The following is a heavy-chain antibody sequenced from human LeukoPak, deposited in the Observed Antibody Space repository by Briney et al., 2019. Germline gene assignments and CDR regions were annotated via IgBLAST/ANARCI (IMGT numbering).Heavy chain of an antibody. D-gene: IGHD3-22*01. CDR2: ISSSSSYI. Sequence: PGGSLRLSCAASGFTFSSYSMNWVRQAPGEGLESVSSISSSSSYIYYADSVKGRFTISTDNAKDSLYLQMNSLRAEDTAVYYCARASLPYYDSSGYDYWGQGTLVTVSS. CDR1: GFTFSSYS. CDR3: ARASLPYYDSSGYDY. J-gene: IGHJ4*02. V-gene: IGHV3-21*01.